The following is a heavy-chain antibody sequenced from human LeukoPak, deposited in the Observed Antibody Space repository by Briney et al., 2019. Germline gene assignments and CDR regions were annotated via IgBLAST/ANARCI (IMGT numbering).Heavy chain of an antibody. Sequence: GESLKISCQGSGYSFTSSWIGWVRQMPGKGLEWMGIIYPGDSDTRYCPSFQGQVTISADKSISTAYLQWSSLKASDTAMYYCARFSVGGTYYPNYWGQGTLVSVSS. J-gene: IGHJ4*02. V-gene: IGHV5-51*01. CDR1: GYSFTSSW. CDR2: IYPGDSDT. CDR3: ARFSVGGTYYPNY. D-gene: IGHD1-26*01.